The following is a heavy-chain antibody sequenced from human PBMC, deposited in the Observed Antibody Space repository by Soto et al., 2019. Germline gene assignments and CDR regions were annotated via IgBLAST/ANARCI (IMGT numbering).Heavy chain of an antibody. V-gene: IGHV5-51*01. D-gene: IGHD2-15*01. Sequence: GESLKISCKGSGYSFTSYWIGWVRQMPGKGLEWMGIIYPGDSDTRYSPSFQGQVTISADKSISTAYLQWSSLKASDTAMYDCASSGARYCSGGSCPDWFDPWGQGTLVTVSS. CDR2: IYPGDSDT. CDR1: GYSFTSYW. CDR3: ASSGARYCSGGSCPDWFDP. J-gene: IGHJ5*02.